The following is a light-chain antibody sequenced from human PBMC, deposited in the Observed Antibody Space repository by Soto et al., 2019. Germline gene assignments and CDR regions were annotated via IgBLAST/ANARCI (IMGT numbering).Light chain of an antibody. Sequence: EIVMTHSPATLAVSAGEKVTLSCRASQIVSDSYFAWYQQKPGQAPKLLIYAASSRATGIPDRFSGSGSGTDFTLTISRLEPEDSAVYYCQQFGVSQWTFGQGTKVDIK. V-gene: IGKV3-20*01. CDR3: QQFGVSQWT. CDR2: AAS. J-gene: IGKJ1*01. CDR1: QIVSDSY.